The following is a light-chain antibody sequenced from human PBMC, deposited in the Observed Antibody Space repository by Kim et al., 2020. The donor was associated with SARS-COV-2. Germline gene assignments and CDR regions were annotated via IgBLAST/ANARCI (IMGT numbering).Light chain of an antibody. CDR2: GAF. CDR1: QQISGS. Sequence: DIQMTQSPSSLSASVGDRVTITCRASQQISGSVAWYQHTPGKAPKLLIYGAFALQPGVPSRFIGNGSGTAFTLTISSLRPEDFATYYCQEDNSSPSMFGQGTRLEIK. V-gene: IGKV1-27*01. J-gene: IGKJ5*01. CDR3: QEDNSSPSM.